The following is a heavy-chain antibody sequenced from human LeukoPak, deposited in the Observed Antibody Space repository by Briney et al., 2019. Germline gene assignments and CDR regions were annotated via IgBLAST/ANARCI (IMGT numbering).Heavy chain of an antibody. CDR1: GDSIHSYY. J-gene: IGHJ4*02. CDR3: ARHVSGYEAFDY. Sequence: PSETLSLTCTVSGDSIHSYYWSWIRQPPGKGLEWIGYIYYSGSTNYNPSLKSRVTISVYTSKNQFSLKLSSVTAADTAVYYCARHVSGYEAFDYWGQGTLVTVSS. V-gene: IGHV4-59*08. D-gene: IGHD5-12*01. CDR2: IYYSGST.